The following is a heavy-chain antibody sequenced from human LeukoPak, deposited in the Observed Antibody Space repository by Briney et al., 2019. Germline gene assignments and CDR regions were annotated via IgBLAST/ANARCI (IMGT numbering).Heavy chain of an antibody. CDR1: GGTFSSYA. J-gene: IGHJ4*02. Sequence: GASVKVSCKASGGTFSSYAISWVRQAPGQGLEWMGKIIPIYGRANYGQKFQGRVTITADELTTTSYMEPSSLTAEDMAVYYCAAGGAYEFRDDYWGQGTLVTVSS. V-gene: IGHV1-69*13. D-gene: IGHD3-3*01. CDR3: AAGGAYEFRDDY. CDR2: IIPIYGRA.